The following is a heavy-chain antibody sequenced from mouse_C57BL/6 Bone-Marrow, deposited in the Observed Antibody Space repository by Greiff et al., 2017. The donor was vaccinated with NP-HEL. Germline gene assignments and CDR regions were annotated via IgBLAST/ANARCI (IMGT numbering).Heavy chain of an antibody. CDR3: ARKTYYGSSYGYFDV. Sequence: QVQLKQPGAELVKPGASVKLSCKASGYTFTSYWMHWVKQRPGRGLEWIGRIDPNSGGTKYNEKFKSKATLTVDKPSSTAYMQLSSLTSEDSAVYYCARKTYYGSSYGYFDVWGTGTTVTVSS. CDR2: IDPNSGGT. V-gene: IGHV1-72*01. J-gene: IGHJ1*03. CDR1: GYTFTSYW. D-gene: IGHD1-1*01.